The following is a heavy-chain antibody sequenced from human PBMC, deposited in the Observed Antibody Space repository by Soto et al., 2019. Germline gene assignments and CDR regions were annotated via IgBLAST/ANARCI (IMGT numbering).Heavy chain of an antibody. Sequence: TETLSLRCAVSGGSLRRYYWSWIRQPPGKGLEWIGEINQSGNTKYNPSLKSRVTISVDTSKKQFSLKLSSVTAADTAVYYCGSPGHVDYWGQGTLVTVS. CDR2: INQSGNT. J-gene: IGHJ4*02. CDR3: GSPGHVDY. V-gene: IGHV4-34*01. CDR1: GGSLRRYY.